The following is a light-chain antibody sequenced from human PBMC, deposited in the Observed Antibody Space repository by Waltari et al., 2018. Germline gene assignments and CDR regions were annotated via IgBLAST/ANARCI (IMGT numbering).Light chain of an antibody. Sequence: EVVMTQSPATLSVSPGERATLSCRASQIIINNLAWYQQRPGQAPRLLIYGPSTRATGIPARFSGSASGTEFTLTISSLQSEDFAVYYCQQYNDWPPRYTFGQGTKLEIK. J-gene: IGKJ2*01. CDR1: QIIINN. CDR3: QQYNDWPPRYT. V-gene: IGKV3-15*01. CDR2: GPS.